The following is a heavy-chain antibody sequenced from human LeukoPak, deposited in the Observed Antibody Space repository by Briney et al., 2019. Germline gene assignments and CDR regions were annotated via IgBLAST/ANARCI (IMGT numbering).Heavy chain of an antibody. V-gene: IGHV3-23*01. J-gene: IGHJ4*02. D-gene: IGHD2-15*01. CDR2: ISGTGGSI. CDR3: VKVGGLVAHTGDY. CDR1: GFNFRDFG. Sequence: GGSLRLSCSVSGFNFRDFGMTWVRQTQGKGWEWLSTISGTGGSIYYADSVKGRFTISRDNSKNTLFLQMTRLRAEDTALYYCVKVGGLVAHTGDYWGQGSLVTVSS.